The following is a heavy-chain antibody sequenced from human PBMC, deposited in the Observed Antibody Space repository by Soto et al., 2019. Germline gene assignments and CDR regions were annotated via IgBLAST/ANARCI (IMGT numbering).Heavy chain of an antibody. J-gene: IGHJ3*02. CDR2: IKQDGSEK. CDR1: GFTFSSYW. Sequence: EVQLVESGGGLVQPGGSLRLSCAASGFTFSSYWMSWVRQAPGKGLECVANIKQDGSEKYYVDSVKGRFTISRDNAKNSLYLQMDILGAEETAVYCCATDVLELWWGGDAFDIWGEGTMVTVSS. CDR3: ATDVLELWWGGDAFDI. V-gene: IGHV3-7*01. D-gene: IGHD2-21*01.